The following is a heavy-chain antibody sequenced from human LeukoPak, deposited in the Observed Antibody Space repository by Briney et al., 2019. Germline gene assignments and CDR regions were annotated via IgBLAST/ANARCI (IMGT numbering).Heavy chain of an antibody. CDR3: ARHVAARLDY. J-gene: IGHJ4*02. D-gene: IGHD6-6*01. CDR1: GYSISSGYY. CDR2: IYHSGST. Sequence: SETLSLTCAVSGYSISSGYYWGWIRQPPGKGLEWIGSIYHSGSTYYNPSLKSRVTISVGTSKNQFSLKLSSVTAADTAVYYCARHVAARLDYWGQGTLVTVSS. V-gene: IGHV4-38-2*01.